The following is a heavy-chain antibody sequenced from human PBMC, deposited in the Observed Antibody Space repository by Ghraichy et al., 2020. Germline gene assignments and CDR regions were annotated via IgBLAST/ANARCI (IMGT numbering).Heavy chain of an antibody. Sequence: ASVKVSCKASGYTFTGYYMHWVRQAPGQGLEWMGWINPNSGGTNYAQKFQGRVTMTRDTSISTAYMELSRLRSDDTAVYYCARWVFRGFTSGSPLGYWGQGTLVTVSS. CDR3: ARWVFRGFTSGSPLGY. J-gene: IGHJ4*02. CDR2: INPNSGGT. CDR1: GYTFTGYY. V-gene: IGHV1-2*02. D-gene: IGHD3-10*01.